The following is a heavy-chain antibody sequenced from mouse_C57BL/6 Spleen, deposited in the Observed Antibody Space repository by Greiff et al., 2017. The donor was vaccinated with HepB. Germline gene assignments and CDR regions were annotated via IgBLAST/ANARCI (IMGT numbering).Heavy chain of an antibody. V-gene: IGHV5-4*01. Sequence: EVMLVESGGGLVKPGGSLKLSCAASGFTFSSYAMSWVRQTPEKRLEWVATISDGGSYTYYPDNVKGRFTISRDNAKNNLYLQMSHLKSEDTAMYYCARDREYYYGSSGYFDVWGTGTTVTVSS. D-gene: IGHD1-1*01. CDR1: GFTFSSYA. CDR3: ARDREYYYGSSGYFDV. J-gene: IGHJ1*03. CDR2: ISDGGSYT.